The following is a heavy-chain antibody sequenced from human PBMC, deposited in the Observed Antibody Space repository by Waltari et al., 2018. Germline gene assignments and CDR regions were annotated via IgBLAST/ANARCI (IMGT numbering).Heavy chain of an antibody. CDR2: ISSGGSTI. CDR1: GFVFGDHY. J-gene: IGHJ3*01. V-gene: IGHV3-11*04. CDR3: ARPLSGTYWLYAFDV. D-gene: IGHD1-26*01. Sequence: QVQLVESGGGLVKPGGSLRLSCAASGFVFGDHYISWFRQAPGKGLEWISYISSGGSTIYYADSVKGRFTISRDDAKNSLYLQMNSLRAEDTAVYYCARPLSGTYWLYAFDVWGQGTTVTVSS.